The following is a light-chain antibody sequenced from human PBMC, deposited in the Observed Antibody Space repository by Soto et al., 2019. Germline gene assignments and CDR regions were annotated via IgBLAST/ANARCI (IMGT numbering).Light chain of an antibody. V-gene: IGKV3-15*01. CDR3: QQYNVWEYT. Sequence: MVMTQSPGTLSVSPGDRATLSCRASESISNHLAWFRQKPGQRPRLLIYGTSTRATGVPARFSGSGSGTEFTLTISSLQSEDSAVYYCQQYNVWEYTFGQGTKLEIK. J-gene: IGKJ2*01. CDR2: GTS. CDR1: ESISNH.